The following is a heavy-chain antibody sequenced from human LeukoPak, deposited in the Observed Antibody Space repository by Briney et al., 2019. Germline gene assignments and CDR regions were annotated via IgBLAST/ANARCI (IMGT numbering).Heavy chain of an antibody. CDR1: GFTFSSFW. CDR3: AKTSDISVRYYFDY. Sequence: GALRLSCAASGFTFSSFWMSWVRQAPGKGLEWVANIKKDGSEKYYVDSVKGRFTISRDNSKNTLYVQMNSLRVEDTAVYYCAKTSDISVRYYFDYWGQGTLVAVSS. V-gene: IGHV3-7*03. J-gene: IGHJ4*02. CDR2: IKKDGSEK. D-gene: IGHD3-22*01.